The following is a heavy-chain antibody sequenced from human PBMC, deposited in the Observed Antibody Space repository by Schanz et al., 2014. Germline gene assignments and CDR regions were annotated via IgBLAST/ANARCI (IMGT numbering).Heavy chain of an antibody. J-gene: IGHJ4*02. V-gene: IGHV3-48*03. CDR1: GFTFSNCD. Sequence: EVQLVESGGGLVQPGGSQRLSCAVSGFTFSNCDMTWVRQAPGKGLEWVAIIDGRGITTFYADSVKGRFTISRDNTKNSVFLQMSSLRVEDTGLYFCARDPVEGAPTPYYFDSWGPGTLVTVSS. CDR3: ARDPVEGAPTPYYFDS. D-gene: IGHD1-26*01. CDR2: IDGRGITT.